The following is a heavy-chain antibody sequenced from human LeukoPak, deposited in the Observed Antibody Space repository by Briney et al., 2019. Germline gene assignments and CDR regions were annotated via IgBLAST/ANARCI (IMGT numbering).Heavy chain of an antibody. CDR2: ISYDGSNK. CDR1: GFTFSTYA. D-gene: IGHD2-15*01. V-gene: IGHV3-30-3*01. CDR3: ARDDSLDY. Sequence: QPERSLRLSCAASGFTFSTYALHWVRQAPGQGLEWVAVISYDGSNKYYADSVMGRFTISRDNSKNTLYLQMNSLRAEDTALYYCARDDSLDYWGQGTLVTVSS. J-gene: IGHJ4*02.